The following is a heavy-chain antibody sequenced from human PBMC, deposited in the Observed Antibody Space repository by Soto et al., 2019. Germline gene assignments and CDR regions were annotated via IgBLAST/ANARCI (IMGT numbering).Heavy chain of an antibody. J-gene: IGHJ4*02. V-gene: IGHV3-15*01. CDR1: GFTFSNAW. CDR3: VTGQYCDY. CDR2: IKSKPDGGTT. Sequence: GGSLRLSCIGSGFTFSNAWINWVRQAPGKGLEWVGRIKSKPDGGTTDYAAPVKGRFTISRDDSRNSVYLQMKSMKTEDTALYYCVTGQYCDYWGQGTLVTVSS.